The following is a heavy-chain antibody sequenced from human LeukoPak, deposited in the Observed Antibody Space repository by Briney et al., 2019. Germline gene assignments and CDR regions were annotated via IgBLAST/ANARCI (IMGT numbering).Heavy chain of an antibody. CDR1: GSTFSSYA. CDR2: ISGSGGST. J-gene: IGHJ4*02. V-gene: IGHV3-23*01. Sequence: GGSLRLSCAASGSTFSSYAMSWVGQAPGKRLEWVSAISGSGGSTYYADSVKGRFTISRDNSKNTLYLQMNSLRAEDTAVYYCAKGSFTIFGVVTYNYFDYWGQGTLVTVSS. D-gene: IGHD3-3*01. CDR3: AKGSFTIFGVVTYNYFDY.